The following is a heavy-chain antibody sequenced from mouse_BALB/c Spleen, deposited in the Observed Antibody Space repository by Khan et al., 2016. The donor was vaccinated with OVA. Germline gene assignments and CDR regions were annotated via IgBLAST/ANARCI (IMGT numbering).Heavy chain of an antibody. CDR2: INTYTGES. CDR3: ASSASYWFFDV. V-gene: IGHV9-3-1*01. J-gene: IGHJ1*01. CDR1: GYTFTNYG. D-gene: IGHD6-1*01. Sequence: QIQLVQSGPELKKPGETVKISCKASGYTFTNYGMNWVKQAPGKGLKWMGWINTYTGESTYADDFKGRFAFSLETSANTAYLQINNRKYEDTATYYCASSASYWFFDVWGAGTTLTVSS.